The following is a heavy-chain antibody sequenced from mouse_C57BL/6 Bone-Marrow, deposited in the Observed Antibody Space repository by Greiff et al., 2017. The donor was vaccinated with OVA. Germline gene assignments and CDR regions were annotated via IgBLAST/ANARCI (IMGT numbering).Heavy chain of an antibody. CDR3: ARSRYYYGSSYDY. D-gene: IGHD1-1*01. V-gene: IGHV14-2*01. J-gene: IGHJ2*01. CDR1: GFNIKDYY. Sequence: VQLKQSGAELVKPGASVKLSCTASGFNIKDYYMHWVKQRTEQGLEWIGRIDPEDGENKYAPKFQGKATITADTSSNTAYLQLSSLTSEDTAVYYCARSRYYYGSSYDYWGQGTTLTVSS. CDR2: IDPEDGEN.